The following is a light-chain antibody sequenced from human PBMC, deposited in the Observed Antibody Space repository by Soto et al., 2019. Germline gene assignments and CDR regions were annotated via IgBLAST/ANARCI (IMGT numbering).Light chain of an antibody. CDR1: GSSIGTNT. CDR3: AASDGSLNNVL. V-gene: IGLV1-44*01. J-gene: IGLJ2*01. CDR2: GDN. Sequence: QSVLTQPPSASGTPGQRVTISCSGSGSSIGTNTVNWYRQLPGTAPKLLIYGDNQRPSGVPDRFSGSKSGTSASLAISGLQSEDEAEYYCAASDGSLNNVLFGGGTQLTVL.